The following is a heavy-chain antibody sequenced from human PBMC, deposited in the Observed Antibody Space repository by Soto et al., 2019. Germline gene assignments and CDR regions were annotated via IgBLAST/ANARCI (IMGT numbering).Heavy chain of an antibody. CDR3: TTHRPSMVRGVISYYYGMDV. CDR2: IKSKTDGGTT. D-gene: IGHD3-10*01. Sequence: GGSLRLSCAASGFTFSNAWMSWVRQAPGKGLEWVGSIKSKTDGGTTDYAVPVKGRFTISRDDSTNTLYLQMNSLKTEDTAVYYCTTHRPSMVRGVISYYYGMDVWGQGTTVTVSS. J-gene: IGHJ6*02. V-gene: IGHV3-15*01. CDR1: GFTFSNAW.